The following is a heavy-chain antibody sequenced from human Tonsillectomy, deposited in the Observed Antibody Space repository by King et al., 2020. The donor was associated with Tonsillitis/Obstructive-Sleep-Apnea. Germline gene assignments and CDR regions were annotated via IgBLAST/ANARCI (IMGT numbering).Heavy chain of an antibody. CDR1: GYTFTRYA. Sequence: QLVQSGSELRKPGASVKVSCKASGYTFTRYAMNWVRQAPGQGLEWMGWINTNAGIPTYARAFTGRFVFSFDTSVSTAYLEISSLTTEDTAVYYCARDVIVPSAMPGDGYFYYYMDVWGEGTTVTVSS. CDR3: ARDVIVPSAMPGDGYFYYYMDV. D-gene: IGHD2-2*01. V-gene: IGHV7-4-1*02. CDR2: INTNAGIP. J-gene: IGHJ6*03.